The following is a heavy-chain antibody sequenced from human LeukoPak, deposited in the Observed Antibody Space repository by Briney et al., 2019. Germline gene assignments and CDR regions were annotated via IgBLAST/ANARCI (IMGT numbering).Heavy chain of an antibody. CDR3: ARGGPGTTYYYDSSGYYPLDY. CDR1: GYSFTSYW. J-gene: IGHJ4*02. D-gene: IGHD3-22*01. V-gene: IGHV5-51*01. Sequence: GESLKISCKGSGYSFTSYWIGWVRPMPGKGLEWMGIIYPGDSDTRYSPSFQGQVTISADKSISTAYLQWSSLKASDTAMYYCARGGPGTTYYYDSSGYYPLDYWGQGTLVTVSS. CDR2: IYPGDSDT.